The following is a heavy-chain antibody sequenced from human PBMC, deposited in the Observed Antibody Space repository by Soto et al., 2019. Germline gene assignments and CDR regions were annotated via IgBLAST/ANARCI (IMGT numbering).Heavy chain of an antibody. D-gene: IGHD2-2*01. CDR1: GGSISSGAYY. J-gene: IGHJ6*02. CDR2: IYYSGST. Sequence: SETLSLTCTVSGGSISSGAYYWSWIRQPPGKGLEWIGYIYYSGSTYYNPSLKSRVTISVDTSKNQFSLKLSSVTAADTAVYYCASGYCSSTSCFYYGIDVWGQGTTVTVSS. V-gene: IGHV4-30-4*01. CDR3: ASGYCSSTSCFYYGIDV.